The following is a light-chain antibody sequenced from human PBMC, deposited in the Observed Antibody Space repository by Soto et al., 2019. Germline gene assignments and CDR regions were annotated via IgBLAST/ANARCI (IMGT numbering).Light chain of an antibody. J-gene: IGLJ1*01. CDR2: EVN. CDR1: SSDVGGYDY. CDR3: SSYSTTSTLV. Sequence: QSALTQPASVSGSPGQSITISCTGTSSDVGGYDYVSWCQQHPGKAPKLILYEVNNRPSGVSNHFSGSKSGNTASLIISGLQADDEADYYCSSYSTTSTLVFGSGTKVT. V-gene: IGLV2-14*01.